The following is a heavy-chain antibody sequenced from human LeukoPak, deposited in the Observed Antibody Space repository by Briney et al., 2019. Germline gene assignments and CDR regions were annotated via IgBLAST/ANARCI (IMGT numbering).Heavy chain of an antibody. J-gene: IGHJ3*02. V-gene: IGHV4-4*02. D-gene: IGHD3-9*01. CDR3: ARDRYFDWLNRAFDI. Sequence: SETLSLTCAVSGGSLSSSNWWSRVRQPPGKGLEWIGEIYHSGSTNYNPSLKSRVTISVDKSKNQFSLKLSSVTAADTAVYYCARDRYFDWLNRAFDIWGQGTMVTVSS. CDR2: IYHSGST. CDR1: GGSLSSSNW.